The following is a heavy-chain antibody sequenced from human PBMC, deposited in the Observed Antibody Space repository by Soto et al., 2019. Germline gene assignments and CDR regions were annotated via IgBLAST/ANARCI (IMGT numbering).Heavy chain of an antibody. CDR2: INAGNGDT. CDR3: ARGTNPTSFTLDY. CDR1: GYTFASYA. J-gene: IGHJ4*02. Sequence: QVQLVQSGAEVKEPGASVRVSCEASGYTFASYAMHWVRQAPGQRLEWLGWINAGNGDTRSSQRFQARVTIIRDTAANTAYMEVSSLSSEDTAVYYCARGTNPTSFTLDYWGQGTLVTVSS. D-gene: IGHD3-16*02. V-gene: IGHV1-3*01.